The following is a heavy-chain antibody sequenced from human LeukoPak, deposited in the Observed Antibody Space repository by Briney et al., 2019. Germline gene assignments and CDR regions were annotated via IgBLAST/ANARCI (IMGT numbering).Heavy chain of an antibody. CDR3: AKNYDSSGYYLYYFDY. CDR2: ISSSSYI. D-gene: IGHD3-22*01. V-gene: IGHV3-21*04. CDR1: GFTFSSYS. J-gene: IGHJ4*02. Sequence: GGSLRLSCAASGFTFSSYSMNWVRQAPGKGLEWVSSISSSSYIYYADSVKGRFTISRDNAKNSLYLQMNSLRAEDTAVYYCAKNYDSSGYYLYYFDYWGQGTLVTVSS.